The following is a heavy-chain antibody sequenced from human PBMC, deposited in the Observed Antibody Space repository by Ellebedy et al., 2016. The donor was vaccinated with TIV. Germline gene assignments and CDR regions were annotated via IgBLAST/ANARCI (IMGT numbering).Heavy chain of an antibody. V-gene: IGHV3-30*03. D-gene: IGHD3-22*01. CDR2: ISYDGSNK. CDR1: GFTFSSYG. CDR3: ARAISGDSSGPFDY. J-gene: IGHJ4*02. Sequence: GESLKISCAASGFTFSSYGMHWVHQAPGKGLEWVAVISYDGSNKYYADSVKGRFTISRDNSKNTLYLQMNSLRAEDTAVYYCARAISGDSSGPFDYWGQGTLVTVSS.